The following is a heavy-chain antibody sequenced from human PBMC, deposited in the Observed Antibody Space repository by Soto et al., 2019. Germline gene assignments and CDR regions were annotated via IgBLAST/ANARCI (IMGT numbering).Heavy chain of an antibody. V-gene: IGHV3-64*01. CDR2: ISSNGVGT. Sequence: GGSLRLSCAASGFTFSSYAMSWVRQAPGKGLECVSAISSNGVGTYYANSVKGRFTISRDNSKNTVYLQMGSLRPEDIAVYYCARRARPDFYYMDVWGKGTTVTVSS. D-gene: IGHD6-6*01. CDR3: ARRARPDFYYMDV. J-gene: IGHJ6*03. CDR1: GFTFSSYA.